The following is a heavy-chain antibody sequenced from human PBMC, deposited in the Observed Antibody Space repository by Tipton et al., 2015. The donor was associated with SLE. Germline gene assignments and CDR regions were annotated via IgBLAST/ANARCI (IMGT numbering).Heavy chain of an antibody. CDR2: IDYTGST. CDR3: ASRGRGTYFNGFDF. CDR1: GGSISSYS. V-gene: IGHV4-59*08. J-gene: IGHJ4*02. Sequence: TLSLTCTVSGGSISSYSWNWIRQSPGKGLEWIANIDYTGSTEYSPSLKSRVTISQDTSKKQVSLKLSSVTAADTAVYYCASRGRGTYFNGFDFWGQGILVTVSS. D-gene: IGHD1-26*01.